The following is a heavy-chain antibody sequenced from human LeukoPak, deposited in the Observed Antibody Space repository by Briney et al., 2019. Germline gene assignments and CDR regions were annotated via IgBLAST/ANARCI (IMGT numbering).Heavy chain of an antibody. CDR2: IYPGDSDT. V-gene: IGHV5-51*01. J-gene: IGHJ6*03. Sequence: RGESLKISCKASGYSFTTYWIGWVRQMPGRGLEWMGIIYPGDSDTRYSPSFQGQVTISVDKSISTAFLQWSSLRASDTAMYYCARRVYGSGSYYNAPDYFYYYMDVWGKGTTVTVSS. D-gene: IGHD3-10*01. CDR1: GYSFTTYW. CDR3: ARRVYGSGSYYNAPDYFYYYMDV.